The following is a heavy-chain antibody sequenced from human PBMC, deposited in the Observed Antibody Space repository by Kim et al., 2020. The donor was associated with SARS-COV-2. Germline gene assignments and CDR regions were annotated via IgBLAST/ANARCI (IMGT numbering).Heavy chain of an antibody. J-gene: IGHJ4*02. Sequence: GGSLRLSCAASGFTFSSYAMSWVRQAPGKGLEWVSAISGNGDNTYYADSVKGRFTISRDNSKNTLYLQMNSLRADDTAVYYCAKLGVSSALYCSGGSCYSDYWGQGTLVTVSS. CDR3: AKLGVSSALYCSGGSCYSDY. D-gene: IGHD2-15*01. CDR1: GFTFSSYA. V-gene: IGHV3-23*01. CDR2: ISGNGDNT.